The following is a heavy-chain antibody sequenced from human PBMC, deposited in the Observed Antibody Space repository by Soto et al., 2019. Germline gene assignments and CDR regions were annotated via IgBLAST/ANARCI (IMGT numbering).Heavy chain of an antibody. V-gene: IGHV3-23*01. Sequence: LRLSCAASGFTFSSYAMSWVRQAPGKGLEWVSAISGSGGSTYYADSVKGRFTISRDNSKNTLCLQMNSLRAEDTAVYYCAKAVEMATIIGYWGQGTLVTSPQ. D-gene: IGHD5-12*01. CDR1: GFTFSSYA. J-gene: IGHJ4*02. CDR3: AKAVEMATIIGY. CDR2: ISGSGGST.